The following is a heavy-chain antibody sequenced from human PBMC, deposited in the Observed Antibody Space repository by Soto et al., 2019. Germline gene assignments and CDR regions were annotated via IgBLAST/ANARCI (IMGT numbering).Heavy chain of an antibody. J-gene: IGHJ5*02. CDR1: GFTFSNYG. Sequence: QVRLVESGGGVVRPGRSLRLSCAASGFTFSNYGMHWVRQAPGRGLEWVAVVWFDGSQKYYADSVKGRFTISRDNSKNTLYLQMNSLRAEDTAVYYCTRGEGCSGFRFDPWGQGTLVTVSS. V-gene: IGHV3-33*01. D-gene: IGHD2-15*01. CDR2: VWFDGSQK. CDR3: TRGEGCSGFRFDP.